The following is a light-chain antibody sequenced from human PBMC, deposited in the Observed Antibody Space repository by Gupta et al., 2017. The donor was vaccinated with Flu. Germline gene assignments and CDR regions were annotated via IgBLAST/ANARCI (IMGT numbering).Light chain of an antibody. CDR3: TRDTDSPWHT. CDR1: QSLAHPDGQTS. V-gene: IGKV2-30*02. Sequence: DVVETQSPLSLPVTIGPPDSISCRSTQSLAHPDGQTSLNWYQPRPGQSPRRLLYLVSHRDAGVPDRVSDSGCGNEFTLKISSGERQYVGFYDCTRDTDSPWHTFGQGSKLEVK. J-gene: IGKJ1*01. CDR2: LVS.